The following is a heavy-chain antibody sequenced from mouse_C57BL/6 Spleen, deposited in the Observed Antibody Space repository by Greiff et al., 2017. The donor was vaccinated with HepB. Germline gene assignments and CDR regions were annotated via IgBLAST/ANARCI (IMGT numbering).Heavy chain of an antibody. D-gene: IGHD2-4*01. CDR3: ARRGSYDYNWYFDV. CDR2: INPNNGGT. CDR1: GYTFTDYY. V-gene: IGHV1-26*01. J-gene: IGHJ1*03. Sequence: EVQLQQSGPELVKPGASVKISCKASGYTFTDYYMNWVKQSHGKSLEWIGDINPNNGGTSYNQKFKGKATLTVDKSSSTAYMELRSLTSEDSAVYYCARRGSYDYNWYFDVWGTGTTVTVSS.